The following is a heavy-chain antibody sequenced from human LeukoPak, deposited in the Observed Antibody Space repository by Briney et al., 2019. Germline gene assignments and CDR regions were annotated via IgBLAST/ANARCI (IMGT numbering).Heavy chain of an antibody. V-gene: IGHV4-4*07. CDR3: ARGDTVATGLYDY. D-gene: IGHD5-12*01. Sequence: PSETLSLTCSVSGGSISTKYWSWIRQPAGKGLEWIGRIYTTGGTNYNPSLKSRVTISIDKSKNQFSLKLSSVTAADTAVYYCARGDTVATGLYDYWGQGTLVTVSS. CDR1: GGSISTKY. CDR2: IYTTGGT. J-gene: IGHJ4*02.